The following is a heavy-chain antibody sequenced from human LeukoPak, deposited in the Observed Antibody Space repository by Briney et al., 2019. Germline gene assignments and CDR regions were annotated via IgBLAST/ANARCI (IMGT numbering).Heavy chain of an antibody. D-gene: IGHD6-19*01. CDR2: IYSGGAT. CDR1: EFSVSSNY. J-gene: IGHJ4*02. Sequence: PGGSLRLSCAVSEFSVSSNYMNWVRQAPGKGVEWVSVIYSGGATYYADSVRGRFTISRDNSKNMVSLQMTSLGAEDTAVYYCARGRFSGPDDYWGKGTLVTVSS. V-gene: IGHV3-53*01. CDR3: ARGRFSGPDDY.